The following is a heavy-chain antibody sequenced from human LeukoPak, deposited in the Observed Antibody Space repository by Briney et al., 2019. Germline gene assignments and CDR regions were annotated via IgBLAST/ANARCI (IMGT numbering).Heavy chain of an antibody. D-gene: IGHD3-22*01. J-gene: IGHJ4*02. CDR3: ARDVHDSSGYYRPGIDY. Sequence: SETLSLTSTVSRGSTSSYSWSWIRQPAGKGLEWIGRIYTSGSTNYNPSLKSRVTISLDKPQNQFSLKLSSVTAADTAVYYCARDVHDSSGYYRPGIDYWGQGALVTVSS. V-gene: IGHV4-4*07. CDR2: IYTSGST. CDR1: RGSTSSYS.